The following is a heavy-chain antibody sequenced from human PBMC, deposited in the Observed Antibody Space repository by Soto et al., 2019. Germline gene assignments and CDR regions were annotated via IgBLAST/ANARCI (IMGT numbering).Heavy chain of an antibody. Sequence: PGGSMRLSCAASGLNFSSYAMSWVRQDPGKGLEWVSAISGSGGSTYYADSVKGRFTISRDNSKNTLYLQMNSLRAEDTAVYYCAKGSITIFGVVIITLPYYYYYGMDVWGQGTTVTVSS. D-gene: IGHD3-3*01. J-gene: IGHJ6*02. V-gene: IGHV3-23*01. CDR2: ISGSGGST. CDR3: AKGSITIFGVVIITLPYYYYYGMDV. CDR1: GLNFSSYA.